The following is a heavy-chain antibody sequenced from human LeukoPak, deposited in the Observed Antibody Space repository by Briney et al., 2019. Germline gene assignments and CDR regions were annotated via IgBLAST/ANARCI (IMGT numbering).Heavy chain of an antibody. D-gene: IGHD3-22*01. J-gene: IGHJ4*02. CDR1: GFTFSSYA. Sequence: PGGSLRLSCAASGFTFSSYAMSWVRQAPGQGLEWVSTISGSAITTYYADSVKGRFTISRDNAKNSLYLQMNSLRAEDTAVYYCARLGPQYYYDSSGYVDYWGQGTLVTVSS. CDR2: ISGSAITT. CDR3: ARLGPQYYYDSSGYVDY. V-gene: IGHV3-48*04.